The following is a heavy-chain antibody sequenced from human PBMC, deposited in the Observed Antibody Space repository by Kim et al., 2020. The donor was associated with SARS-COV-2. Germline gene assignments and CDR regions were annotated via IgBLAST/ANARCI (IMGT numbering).Heavy chain of an antibody. Sequence: SRVTISVDTSKNPFSLKLSSVTAADTAVYYCAREREGFIAAAGRDDAFDIWGQGTMVTVSS. V-gene: IGHV4-39*02. J-gene: IGHJ3*02. CDR3: AREREGFIAAAGRDDAFDI. D-gene: IGHD6-13*01.